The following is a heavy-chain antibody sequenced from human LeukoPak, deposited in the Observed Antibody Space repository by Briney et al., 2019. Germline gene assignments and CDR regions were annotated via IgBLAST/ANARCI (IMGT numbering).Heavy chain of an antibody. J-gene: IGHJ4*02. CDR3: ARTRGTHISMAYLDS. D-gene: IGHD2/OR15-2a*01. Sequence: WASVKVSCKASGYTFTDYYLHWVRQAPGQGLEWMGMINPSGGSTSYPQKLQGRVTMTTDTSTSTAYMELRSLRSDDTAVYYCARTRGTHISMAYLDSWGQGTLVTVSS. CDR2: INPSGGST. CDR1: GYTFTDYY. V-gene: IGHV1-46*01.